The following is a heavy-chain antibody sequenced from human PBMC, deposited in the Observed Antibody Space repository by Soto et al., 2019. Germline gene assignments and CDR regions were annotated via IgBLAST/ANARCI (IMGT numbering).Heavy chain of an antibody. D-gene: IGHD3-10*01. CDR3: ARAPDYYGSGYYYYGMDV. CDR2: IYYSGST. CDR1: GGSISSYY. J-gene: IGHJ6*02. V-gene: IGHV4-59*01. Sequence: SETLSLTYAVYGGSISSYYWSWIRQPPGKGLEWIGYIYYSGSTNYNPSLKSRVTISVDTSKNQVSLKLSSVTAADTAVYYCARAPDYYGSGYYYYGMDVWGQGTTVTVSS.